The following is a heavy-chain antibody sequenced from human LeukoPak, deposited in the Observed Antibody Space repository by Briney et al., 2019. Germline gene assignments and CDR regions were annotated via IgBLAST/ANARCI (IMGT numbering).Heavy chain of an antibody. Sequence: PGGSLRLSCAASGFTFSSYAMHWVRQAPGKGLEWVAVISYDGSNKYYADSVKGRFTISRDNSKNALYLQMNSLRAEDTAVYYCARDGWLQPRFDYWGQGTLVTVSS. CDR2: ISYDGSNK. V-gene: IGHV3-30*04. J-gene: IGHJ4*02. CDR3: ARDGWLQPRFDY. D-gene: IGHD5-24*01. CDR1: GFTFSSYA.